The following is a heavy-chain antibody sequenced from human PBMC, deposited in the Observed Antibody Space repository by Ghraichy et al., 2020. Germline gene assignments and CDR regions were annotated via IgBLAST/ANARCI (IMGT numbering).Heavy chain of an antibody. CDR1: GYTFTGYY. CDR3: AAPHPTNTGDWFDP. CDR2: INPNSGGT. V-gene: IGHV1-2*06. J-gene: IGHJ5*02. D-gene: IGHD1-14*01. Sequence: ASVKVSCKASGYTFTGYYMHWVRQAPGQGLEWMGRINPNSGGTNYAQKFQGRVTMTRDTSISTAYMELSRLRSDDTAVYYCAAPHPTNTGDWFDPWGQGTLVTVSS.